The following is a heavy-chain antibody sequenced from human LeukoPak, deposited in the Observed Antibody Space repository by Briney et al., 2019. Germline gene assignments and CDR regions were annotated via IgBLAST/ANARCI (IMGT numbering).Heavy chain of an antibody. CDR1: GYTFISYG. J-gene: IGHJ3*02. V-gene: IGHV1-18*01. CDR2: ISAYNGNT. CDR3: ARGWGSYDFWSGYSRGAFDI. D-gene: IGHD3-3*01. Sequence: ASVKVSCKASGYTFISYGISWVRQAPGQGLEWMGWISAYNGNTNYAQKLQGRVTMTTDTSTSTAYMELRSLRSDDTAVYYCARGWGSYDFWSGYSRGAFDIWGQGTMVTVSP.